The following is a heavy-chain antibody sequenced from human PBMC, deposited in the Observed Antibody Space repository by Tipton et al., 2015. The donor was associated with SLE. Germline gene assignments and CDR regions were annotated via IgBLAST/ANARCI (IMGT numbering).Heavy chain of an antibody. V-gene: IGHV4-4*09. Sequence: TLSLTCSVSGGSISSFYWSWIRQPPGKGLEWIGYISTSGSTSYNPSLESRVAVSVDTSKNQFSLKLSSVTAADTAVYYCARLLWAAAAGTWYFDLWGRGTLVTVSS. CDR2: ISTSGST. J-gene: IGHJ2*01. CDR3: ARLLWAAAAGTWYFDL. D-gene: IGHD6-13*01. CDR1: GGSISSFY.